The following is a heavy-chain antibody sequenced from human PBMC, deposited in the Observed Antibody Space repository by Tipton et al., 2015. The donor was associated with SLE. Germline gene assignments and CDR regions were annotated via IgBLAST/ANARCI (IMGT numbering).Heavy chain of an antibody. CDR2: INHSGSS. V-gene: IGHV4-39*07. J-gene: IGHJ6*02. Sequence: TLSLTCTVSGGSISSSSYYWGWIRQPPGKGLEWIGEINHSGSSKYNPSLKSRVTISVDKSKNQFSLKLSSVTAADTAVYYCARRPDYYYGMDVWGQGTTVTVSS. CDR3: ARRPDYYYGMDV. CDR1: GGSISSSSYY.